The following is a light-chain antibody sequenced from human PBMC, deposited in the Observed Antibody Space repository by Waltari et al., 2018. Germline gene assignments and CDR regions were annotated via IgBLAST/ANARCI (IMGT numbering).Light chain of an antibody. CDR2: DDS. CDR1: NRGSNR. CDR3: QVWDSSVV. Sequence: SYVLPQPPSVSVAPAKKARTTCGGHNRGSNRVHWYQQKPGQAPVLVVYDDSDRPSGIPERFSGSNSGNTATLTISRVEAGDEADYYCQVWDSSVVFGGGTKLTVL. V-gene: IGLV3-21*03. J-gene: IGLJ3*02.